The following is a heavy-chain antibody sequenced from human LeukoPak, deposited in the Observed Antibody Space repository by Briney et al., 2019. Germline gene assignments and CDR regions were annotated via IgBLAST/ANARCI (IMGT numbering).Heavy chain of an antibody. D-gene: IGHD3-10*01. J-gene: IGHJ4*02. CDR2: IGGSGDFT. Sequence: PGGSLRLSCAASGFTFSTYAMSWVRQAPGKGLEWVSAIGGSGDFTYYAEYVRGRFTIFRDNSKKTLYLQMNSLRAEDTAVYYCAKADRGWGVITKDWGQGTLVTVSS. CDR3: AKADRGWGVITKD. CDR1: GFTFSTYA. V-gene: IGHV3-23*01.